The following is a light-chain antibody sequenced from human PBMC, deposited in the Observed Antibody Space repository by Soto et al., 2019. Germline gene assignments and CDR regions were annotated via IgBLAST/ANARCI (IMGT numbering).Light chain of an antibody. J-gene: IGKJ1*01. CDR3: QQYNIPAWA. Sequence: DIQMTQSPSTLPASVGDRVTITCRASQSFSDYLAWYQQKPGRAPELLIYKASYLQSGVPSRFSGSGSGTEFTLTISSLQPDDFATYYCQQYNIPAWAFGQGTKVDIK. CDR1: QSFSDY. CDR2: KAS. V-gene: IGKV1-5*03.